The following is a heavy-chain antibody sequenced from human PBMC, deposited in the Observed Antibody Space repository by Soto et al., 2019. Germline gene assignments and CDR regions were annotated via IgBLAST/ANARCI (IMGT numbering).Heavy chain of an antibody. CDR1: GFTFSSYW. CDR2: RKQDGSEK. Sequence: EVQLVESGGGLVQPGGSLRLSCAASGFTFSSYWMSWVRQAPGKGLEWVANRKQDGSEKYYVDSVKGRFTISRDNAKNSLYLQMNSPRAEDTAVYYCATYGEYSSSPYFDFWGQGTLVTVSS. CDR3: ATYGEYSSSPYFDF. V-gene: IGHV3-7*01. D-gene: IGHD6-6*01. J-gene: IGHJ4*02.